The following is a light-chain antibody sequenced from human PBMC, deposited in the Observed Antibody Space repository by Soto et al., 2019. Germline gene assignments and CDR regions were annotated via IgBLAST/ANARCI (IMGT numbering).Light chain of an antibody. CDR1: QSVSSSY. CDR2: DAS. V-gene: IGKV3-20*01. J-gene: IGKJ5*01. Sequence: EIVLTQSPGTLSLSPGERATLSCRASQSVSSSYLAWYQQKPGQAPRLLIYDASSRATGIPDRFSGSGSGTDFTLTISRLEPEDFAVYYCQQYGSSRITFGQGTRL. CDR3: QQYGSSRIT.